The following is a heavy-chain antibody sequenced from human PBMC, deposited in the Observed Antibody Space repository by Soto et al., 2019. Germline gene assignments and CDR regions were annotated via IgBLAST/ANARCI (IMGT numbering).Heavy chain of an antibody. J-gene: IGHJ4*02. CDR2: IYHSGST. CDR1: GGSIGSGGYS. Sequence: PSETLSLTCAVSGGSIGSGGYSWSWIRQPPGKGLEWIGYIYHSGSTYYNPSLKSRVTISVDTSKNQLVLTMTNMDPVDTATYYCAQLPWKQLWPRAPVVNWGQGTPVTVSS. CDR3: AQLPWKQLWPRAPVVN. D-gene: IGHD5-18*01. V-gene: IGHV4-30-2*02.